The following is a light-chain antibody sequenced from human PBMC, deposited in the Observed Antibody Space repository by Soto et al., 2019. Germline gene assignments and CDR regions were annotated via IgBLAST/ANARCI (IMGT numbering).Light chain of an antibody. CDR3: QQYYSAPFT. CDR2: WAS. CDR1: QNVLYSSNNKNY. J-gene: IGKJ3*01. Sequence: DIVMTQSPDSLAVSLGERATINCKSSQNVLYSSNNKNYLLWYQQKPGQPPKLLIYWASTRESGVPDRFSGSGSGTDFTLTISSLQAEDVAVYYCQQYYSAPFTFGPGTKVDIK. V-gene: IGKV4-1*01.